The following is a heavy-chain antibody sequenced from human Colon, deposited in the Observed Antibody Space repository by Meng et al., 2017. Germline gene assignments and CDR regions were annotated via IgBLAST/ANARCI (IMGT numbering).Heavy chain of an antibody. CDR2: VDYYWNI. CDR1: GGSVSSGSHY. Sequence: QVQLQESGPGLVRPSENLSLTCNVSGGSVSSGSHYWSWIRQPPGKGLEFIAYVDYYWNINYNPSLNSRATVSIDTSKTQFSLKVTSVTAADTAVYYCAVGPWELDYWGQGILVTVSS. CDR3: AVGPWELDY. V-gene: IGHV4-61*01. J-gene: IGHJ4*02. D-gene: IGHD1-26*01.